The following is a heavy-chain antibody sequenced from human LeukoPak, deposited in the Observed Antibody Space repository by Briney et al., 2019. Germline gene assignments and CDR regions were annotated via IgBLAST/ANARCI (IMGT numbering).Heavy chain of an antibody. CDR1: GYTFIHYY. J-gene: IGHJ4*02. V-gene: IGHV1-2*02. CDR3: ARVNAGPDD. CDR2: MNPNNGDT. Sequence: ASVKVSYKASGYTFIHYYIHWMRQAPGQGLEWMGWMNPNNGDTKYAQKFQGRVTMTRDTPISTAYMELSRLKSDDTAVYYCARVNAGPDDWGQGTLVTVSS. D-gene: IGHD2-2*01.